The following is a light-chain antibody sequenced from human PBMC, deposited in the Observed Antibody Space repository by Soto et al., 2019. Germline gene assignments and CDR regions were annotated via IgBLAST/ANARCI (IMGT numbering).Light chain of an antibody. CDR1: SSDVGGYNY. CDR2: EVS. CDR3: SSYAGSTRVV. J-gene: IGLJ2*01. Sequence: QSVLTQPPSASGSPGQSVTISCTGTSSDVGGYNYVSWYQQHTGKAPKLMIYEVSKRPSGVPDRFSGSKSGNTASLTVSGLQAEDETDYYCSSYAGSTRVVFGGGTKVTVL. V-gene: IGLV2-8*01.